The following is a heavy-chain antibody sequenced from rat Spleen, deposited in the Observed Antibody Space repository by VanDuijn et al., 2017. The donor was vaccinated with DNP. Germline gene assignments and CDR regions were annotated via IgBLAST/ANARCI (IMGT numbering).Heavy chain of an antibody. CDR3: AKDLTGSSDY. V-gene: IGHV5-7*01. D-gene: IGHD4-1*01. CDR2: INYDGSRT. J-gene: IGHJ2*01. Sequence: EVQLVESGGGLVQPGRSMKLSCAASRFTFSNYDMAWVRQAPKKGLEWVATINYDGSRTYYRDSVKGRFTISRDNAKSTLYLQMNSLRSEDTATYYCAKDLTGSSDYWGQGVMVTVSS. CDR1: RFTFSNYD.